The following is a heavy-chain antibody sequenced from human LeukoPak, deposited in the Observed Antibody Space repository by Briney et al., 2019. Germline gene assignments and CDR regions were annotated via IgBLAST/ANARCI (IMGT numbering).Heavy chain of an antibody. V-gene: IGHV1-69*13. J-gene: IGHJ4*02. Sequence: GASVKVSCKASGGTFSSYAISWVRQAPGQGLEWMGGIIPIFGTANYAQKFQGRVTITADESTSTAYMELSSLRSEDTAVYYCARAGRDVATIKAGFDYWGQGALVTVSS. CDR3: ARAGRDVATIKAGFDY. CDR1: GGTFSSYA. D-gene: IGHD5-12*01. CDR2: IIPIFGTA.